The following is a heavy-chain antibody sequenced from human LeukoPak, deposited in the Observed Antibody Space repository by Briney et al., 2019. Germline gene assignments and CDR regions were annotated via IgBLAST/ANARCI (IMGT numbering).Heavy chain of an antibody. V-gene: IGHV1-2*02. D-gene: IGHD3-3*01. Sequence: ASVKVSCKTSGYPFTKWEINWVRQAAGQGLEWMGWINPNSGGTNYAQKFQGRVTMARDTSISTAYMELSRLRSDDTAVYYCARGRSYDDPFDYWGQGALVTVSS. CDR3: ARGRSYDDPFDY. CDR2: INPNSGGT. J-gene: IGHJ4*02. CDR1: GYPFTKWE.